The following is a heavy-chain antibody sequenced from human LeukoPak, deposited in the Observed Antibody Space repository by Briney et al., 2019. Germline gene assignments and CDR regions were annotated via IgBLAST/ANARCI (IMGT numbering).Heavy chain of an antibody. J-gene: IGHJ5*02. CDR3: AHHEGGYCSSSSCLNWFDP. V-gene: IGHV2-5*01. D-gene: IGHD2-2*01. Sequence: SGPTLVNPTQTLTLTCTFSGFSLTTSGVGVGWIHQPPGAALEWLALIYWNDDERYNPSLKSRLTITKDTSKNQVVLTMTNMDPVDTATYYCAHHEGGYCSSSSCLNWFDPWGQGTLVTVSS. CDR1: GFSLTTSGVG. CDR2: IYWNDDE.